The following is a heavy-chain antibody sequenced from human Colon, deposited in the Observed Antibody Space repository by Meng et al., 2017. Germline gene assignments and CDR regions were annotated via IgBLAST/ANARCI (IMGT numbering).Heavy chain of an antibody. CDR2: ISSSSSYI. V-gene: IGHV3-21*01. CDR1: GFTFSSYS. CDR3: ARGLLWFGELRDAFDI. Sequence: GESLKISCAASGFTFSSYSMNWVRQAPGKGLEWVSSISSSSSYIYYADSVKGRFTISRDNAKNSLYLQMNSLRAEDTAVYYCARGLLWFGELRDAFDIWGQGPMVTVSS. J-gene: IGHJ3*02. D-gene: IGHD3-10*01.